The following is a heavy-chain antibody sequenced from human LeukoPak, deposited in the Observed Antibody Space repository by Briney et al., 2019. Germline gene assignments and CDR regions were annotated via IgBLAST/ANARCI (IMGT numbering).Heavy chain of an antibody. V-gene: IGHV3-30*02. Sequence: PGGSLRLSCAASGFTFSSYGMHWVRQAPGKGLEWVAFIRYDGSNKYYADSVKGRFTISRDNSKNTLYLQMNSLRAEDTAVYYCAKVVITISDAFDIWGQGTMVTVSS. CDR1: GFTFSSYG. CDR2: IRYDGSNK. D-gene: IGHD3-22*01. CDR3: AKVVITISDAFDI. J-gene: IGHJ3*02.